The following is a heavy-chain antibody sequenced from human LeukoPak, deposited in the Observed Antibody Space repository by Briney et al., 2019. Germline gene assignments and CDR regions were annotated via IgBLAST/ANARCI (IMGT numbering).Heavy chain of an antibody. Sequence: ASVKVSCKASGYTFTSYDINWVRQATGQGLEWMGWMNPNSGNTGYAQKFQGRVTMTRNTSISTAYMELSSLRSEDTAVYYCARGGSYYHYYGMDVWGQGTTVTVSS. CDR1: GYTFTSYD. J-gene: IGHJ6*02. D-gene: IGHD1-26*01. V-gene: IGHV1-8*01. CDR3: ARGGSYYHYYGMDV. CDR2: MNPNSGNT.